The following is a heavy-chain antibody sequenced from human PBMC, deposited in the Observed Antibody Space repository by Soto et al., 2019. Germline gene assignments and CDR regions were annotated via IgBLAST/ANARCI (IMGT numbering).Heavy chain of an antibody. D-gene: IGHD1-1*01. Sequence: GESLKISCKGSGYSFTGSWISWVRQMPGKGLEWMGRIDPSDSYTNYSPSFQGHVTISADKSISTAYLQWSSLKASDTATYYCAHRLGGFTWNDGYLDYWGQGTLVTVSS. J-gene: IGHJ4*02. CDR2: IDPSDSYT. CDR3: AHRLGGFTWNDGYLDY. V-gene: IGHV5-10-1*01. CDR1: GYSFTGSW.